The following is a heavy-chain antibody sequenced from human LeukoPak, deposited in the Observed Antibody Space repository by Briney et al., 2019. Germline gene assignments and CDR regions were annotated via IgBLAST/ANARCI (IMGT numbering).Heavy chain of an antibody. D-gene: IGHD3-22*01. CDR2: IYPGDSDT. CDR1: GYSFTSYW. J-gene: IGHJ5*02. CDR3: ARRLNYYDSSGYYYWFDP. V-gene: IGHV5-51*01. Sequence: GESLQISSQGSGYSFTSYWIGWVRQMPGKGLEWMGIIYPGDSDTRYSPSFQGQVTISADKSISTAYLQWSSLKASDTAMYYCARRLNYYDSSGYYYWFDPWGQGTLVTVSS.